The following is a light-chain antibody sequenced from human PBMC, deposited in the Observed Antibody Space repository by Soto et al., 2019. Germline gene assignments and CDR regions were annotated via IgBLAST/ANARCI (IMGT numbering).Light chain of an antibody. CDR2: DDG. Sequence: SYELTQPPSVSVAPGQTARITCGGNNIEIKSVHWYQQKPGQALVLVVYDDGDRTTGIPERFSGSKSGNTATLTTSRVEAGDEADYYCQVWDTTNPVIFGGGTKVTVL. CDR3: QVWDTTNPVI. V-gene: IGLV3-21*02. CDR1: NIEIKS. J-gene: IGLJ2*01.